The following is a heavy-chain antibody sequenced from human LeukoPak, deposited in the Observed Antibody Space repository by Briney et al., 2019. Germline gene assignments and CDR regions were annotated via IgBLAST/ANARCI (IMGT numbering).Heavy chain of an antibody. CDR1: GFTFSSYW. Sequence: QAGGSLRLSCAASGFTFSSYWMHWVRQAPGKGLVWVSRINSDGSSTSYADSVKGRFTISRDNAKNTLYLQMNSLRAEDTAVYYCKGERRGVYYDSSGRYNWFDPWGQGTLVTVSS. D-gene: IGHD3-22*01. CDR2: INSDGSST. V-gene: IGHV3-74*01. CDR3: KGERRGVYYDSSGRYNWFDP. J-gene: IGHJ5*02.